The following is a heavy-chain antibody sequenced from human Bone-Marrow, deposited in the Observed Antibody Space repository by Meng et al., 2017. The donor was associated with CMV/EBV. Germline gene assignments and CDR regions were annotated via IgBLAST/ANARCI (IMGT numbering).Heavy chain of an antibody. CDR2: INPNSGGT. Sequence: ASVKVSCKASGYTFTGYYMHWVRQAPGQGLEWMGWINPNSGGTNYAQKFQGRVTMTRDTSISTAYMELSRLRSDDTAVYYCASDTPYSSSPAFDYWGQGTLVTVSS. J-gene: IGHJ4*02. V-gene: IGHV1-2*02. CDR3: ASDTPYSSSPAFDY. D-gene: IGHD6-6*01. CDR1: GYTFTGYY.